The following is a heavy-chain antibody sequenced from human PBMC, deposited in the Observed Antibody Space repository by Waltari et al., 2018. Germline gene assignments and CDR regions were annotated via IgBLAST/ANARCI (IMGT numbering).Heavy chain of an antibody. D-gene: IGHD6-19*01. CDR2: IERDGSST. V-gene: IGHV3-74*01. CDR3: AGGSGWLTDS. Sequence: EVQLVESGGGLVQPGGPLRPPCEACGFTFSRYWMQWVRQAPGKGLVWVSLIERDGSSTTYADSVKGRFTISRDNATNTLYLQMDSLRVEDTAVYYCAGGSGWLTDSWGQGTLVTVSS. J-gene: IGHJ4*02. CDR1: GFTFSRYW.